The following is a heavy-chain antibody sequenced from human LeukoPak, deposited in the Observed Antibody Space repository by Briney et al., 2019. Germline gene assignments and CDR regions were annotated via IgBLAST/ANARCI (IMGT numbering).Heavy chain of an antibody. D-gene: IGHD4-17*01. CDR3: AKPPFRYGDYDIYPDY. CDR2: TTGRGDNT. Sequence: PGGSLRLSCAASGFFFSDSAMAWVRQAPGKGLEWVSTTTGRGDNTHYADSVKGRFTFSRDNSKNTMYLQMNSLRAEDTAVYYCAKPPFRYGDYDIYPDYWGQGTLVTVSS. CDR1: GFFFSDSA. V-gene: IGHV3-23*01. J-gene: IGHJ4*02.